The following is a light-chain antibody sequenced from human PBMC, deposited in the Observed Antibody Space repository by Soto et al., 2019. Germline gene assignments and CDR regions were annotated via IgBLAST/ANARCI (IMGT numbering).Light chain of an antibody. CDR3: NSYAGGLVL. Sequence: QSVLTQPRSVSGSPGQSVTISCTGTNNDVGFYNYVSWYQQQLGKAPKLLIYDVNKRPSGVPPRFSGSKSANTASLTISGLQAADEADYYCNSYAGGLVLFGGGTKVT. CDR2: DVN. V-gene: IGLV2-11*01. J-gene: IGLJ2*01. CDR1: NNDVGFYNY.